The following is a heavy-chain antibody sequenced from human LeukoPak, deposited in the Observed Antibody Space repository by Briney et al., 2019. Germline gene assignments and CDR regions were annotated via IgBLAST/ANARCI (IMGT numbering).Heavy chain of an antibody. Sequence: ASVKVSCKASGYTFTGYYMHWVRQAPGQGLEWMGWINPNTGSTNYAQKFQGRVTMTRDTSISTAYMELSRLRSDDTAVYYCATPERGYSGYDFGSWGQGTLVTVSS. D-gene: IGHD5-12*01. CDR3: ATPERGYSGYDFGS. V-gene: IGHV1-2*02. CDR2: INPNTGST. CDR1: GYTFTGYY. J-gene: IGHJ4*02.